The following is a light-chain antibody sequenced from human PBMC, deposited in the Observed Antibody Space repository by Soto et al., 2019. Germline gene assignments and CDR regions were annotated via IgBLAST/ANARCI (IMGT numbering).Light chain of an antibody. CDR1: QSLLHSNGNTY. J-gene: IGKJ4*01. CDR3: MQALQTPLT. CDR2: LGS. Sequence: DIVMTQSPLSLPVTPGEPASISCRSSQSLLHSNGNTYLDWYLQRPGQSPQLLIYLGSNRASGGPDRFSGSGSGKDFTLKISRVEAEDVGGYYCMQALQTPLTFGGGTKVEIK. V-gene: IGKV2-28*01.